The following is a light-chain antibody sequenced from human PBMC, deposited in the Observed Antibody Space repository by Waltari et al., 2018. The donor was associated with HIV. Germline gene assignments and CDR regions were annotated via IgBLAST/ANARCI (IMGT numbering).Light chain of an antibody. CDR3: AAGDDSLNGPGYV. CDR2: SNN. V-gene: IGLV1-44*01. Sequence: QSVLTQPPSASGTPGQTVIISCSGSSSNIGSNSVNWYQHLPGTAPKLLIYSNNQRPSGVQDRFSGSKSGTSASLAISGLQSEDEADYYCAAGDDSLNGPGYVFGAGTRVTVL. J-gene: IGLJ1*01. CDR1: SSNIGSNS.